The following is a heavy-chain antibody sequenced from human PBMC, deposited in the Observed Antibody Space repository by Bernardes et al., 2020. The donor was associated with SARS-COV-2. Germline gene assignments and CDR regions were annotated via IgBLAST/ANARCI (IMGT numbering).Heavy chain of an antibody. CDR3: ARDKGYSNYGFGSGYYDL. CDR1: GFIFSSYN. V-gene: IGHV3-21*01. Sequence: GGSLRLSCAASGFIFSSYNMNWVRQAPGKGLEWVSSITSSSSYIYYADSVKGRFTISRDNAKNSLYLQMNSLRAEDTAVYYCARDKGYSNYGFGSGYYDLWGRGIQVAVSS. CDR2: ITSSSSYI. J-gene: IGHJ2*01. D-gene: IGHD4-4*01.